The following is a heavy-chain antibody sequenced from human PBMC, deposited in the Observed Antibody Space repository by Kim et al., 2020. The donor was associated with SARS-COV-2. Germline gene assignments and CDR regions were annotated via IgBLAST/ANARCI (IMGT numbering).Heavy chain of an antibody. D-gene: IGHD6-19*01. CDR3: ARGGITSSDLNWFDT. CDR1: GGSISSFY. Sequence: SETLSLTCTVSGGSISSFYWSWIRQPPGKGLEWIGYINYSGSTYYNPSLKSRVTISVDTSKNQFSLKLNSVTAADTAVYYCARGGITSSDLNWFDTWGQGTLVTVSS. V-gene: IGHV4-59*13. J-gene: IGHJ5*02. CDR2: INYSGST.